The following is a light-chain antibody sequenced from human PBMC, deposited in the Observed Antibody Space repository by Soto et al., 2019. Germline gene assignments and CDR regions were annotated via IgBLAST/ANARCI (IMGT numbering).Light chain of an antibody. Sequence: QSVLTQPPSVSGAPGQRVTISCTGSSSNIGAGYDVHWYQQLPGTAPKLLIYGNSNRPSGVPDRFSGSKSGTSASLAITGLQAEDEGDYYCQSYDSTLSARDVFGTGTKLTVL. CDR3: QSYDSTLSARDV. J-gene: IGLJ1*01. V-gene: IGLV1-40*01. CDR2: GNS. CDR1: SSNIGAGYD.